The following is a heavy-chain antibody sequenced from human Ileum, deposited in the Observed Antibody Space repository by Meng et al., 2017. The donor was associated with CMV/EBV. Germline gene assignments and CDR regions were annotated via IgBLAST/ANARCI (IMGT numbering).Heavy chain of an antibody. J-gene: IGHJ1*01. Sequence: SCAASGLTVSNHGMHWVRQAPGKGLEWVAFIRYDAINKYYLDTVKGRFTISRDNSKNMLYLQMSSLRVEDTAVYYCAKDVYQMLSFHHWGQGTLVTVSS. V-gene: IGHV3-30*02. CDR1: GLTVSNHG. D-gene: IGHD2-2*01. CDR3: AKDVYQMLSFHH. CDR2: IRYDAINK.